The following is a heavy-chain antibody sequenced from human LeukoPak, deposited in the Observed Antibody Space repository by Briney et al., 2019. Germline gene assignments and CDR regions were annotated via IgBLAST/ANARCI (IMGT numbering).Heavy chain of an antibody. CDR3: ARSQSGGSYYYYYGMDV. CDR1: GGTFSSYA. D-gene: IGHD2-15*01. Sequence: ASVKVSCKASGGTFSSYAISWVRQAPGQGLEWMGRIIPILGIANYAQKFQGRVTITADKSTSTAYMELSSLRSEDTAVYYCARSQSGGSYYYYYGMDVWGQGTTVTVSS. J-gene: IGHJ6*02. CDR2: IIPILGIA. V-gene: IGHV1-69*04.